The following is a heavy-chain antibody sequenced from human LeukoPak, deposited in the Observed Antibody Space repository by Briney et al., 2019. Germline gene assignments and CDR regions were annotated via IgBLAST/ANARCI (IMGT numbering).Heavy chain of an antibody. CDR2: INPGDSET. D-gene: IGHD3-10*01. Sequence: GESLKISCQGSGYTFINYWIGRLRQMPGKGLEWMGSINPGDSETKYSPSFQGQVTISADKSISTAYLQWSSLKASDTAMYYCARPADRSRYFDYWGHGALVTVSS. CDR1: GYTFINYW. J-gene: IGHJ4*01. V-gene: IGHV5-51*01. CDR3: ARPADRSRYFDY.